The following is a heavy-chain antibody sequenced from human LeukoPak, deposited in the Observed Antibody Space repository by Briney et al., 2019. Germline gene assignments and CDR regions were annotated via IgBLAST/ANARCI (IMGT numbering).Heavy chain of an antibody. CDR1: GYSFSSYW. J-gene: IGHJ3*02. CDR3: ASLRSYTDAFDI. Sequence: GESLKISCKGSGYSFSSYWIAWVRQMPGKGLEWMGIIYPGDSDTRYRSSFQGQVTISADKSISTAYLQWSSLKASDTAIYYCASLRSYTDAFDIWGLGTMVTVSS. CDR2: IYPGDSDT. V-gene: IGHV5-51*01. D-gene: IGHD1-14*01.